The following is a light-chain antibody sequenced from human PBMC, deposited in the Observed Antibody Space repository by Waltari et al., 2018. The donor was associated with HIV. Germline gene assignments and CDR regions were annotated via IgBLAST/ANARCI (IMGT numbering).Light chain of an antibody. J-gene: IGKJ4*01. CDR1: QSIGRY. Sequence: DIQMTQSPSSLSASVGDRVTITCRASQSIGRYLNWYQQKPGKAPKLLSYAASSLQSGVPPRFSGSGSGTDFTLAISSLQPEDFATYYCQQSTSTPLTFGGGTKVEI. CDR3: QQSTSTPLT. CDR2: AAS. V-gene: IGKV1-39*01.